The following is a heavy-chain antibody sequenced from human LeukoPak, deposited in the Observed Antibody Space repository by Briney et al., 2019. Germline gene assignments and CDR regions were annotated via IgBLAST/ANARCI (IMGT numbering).Heavy chain of an antibody. Sequence: SETLSLTCTVSGGSISSYYWNWIRQPPGKGLEWIGYIYTSGSTNYNPSLKSRVTISVDTSKNQFSLKLSSVPAADTAVYYCARHAKRLLYDAFDIWGQGTMVTVSS. J-gene: IGHJ3*02. CDR3: ARHAKRLLYDAFDI. CDR2: IYTSGST. V-gene: IGHV4-4*09. CDR1: GGSISSYY. D-gene: IGHD2-15*01.